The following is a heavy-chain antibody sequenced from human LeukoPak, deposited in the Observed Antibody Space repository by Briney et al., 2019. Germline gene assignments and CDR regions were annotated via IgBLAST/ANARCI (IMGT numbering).Heavy chain of an antibody. D-gene: IGHD4-17*01. J-gene: IGHJ5*02. Sequence: ASVKVSCKASGYTFTSYDINWVRQATGQRLEWMGWMNPNSGNTGYAQKFQGRVTMTRNTSISTAYMELSSLRSEDTAVYYCARGVATVTTKPSWFDPWGQGTLVTVSS. V-gene: IGHV1-8*01. CDR2: MNPNSGNT. CDR3: ARGVATVTTKPSWFDP. CDR1: GYTFTSYD.